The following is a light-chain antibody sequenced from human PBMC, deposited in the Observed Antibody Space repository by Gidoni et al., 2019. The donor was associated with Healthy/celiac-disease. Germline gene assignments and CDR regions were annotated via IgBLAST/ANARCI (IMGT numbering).Light chain of an antibody. Sequence: DIVMTQSPLSLPVTPGEPASISCRSSQSLLHSNGYNYLDWYLQKPGQSPQLLIYLGSNRASWVPDRFSGSGSGTDFTLKSSRVEAEDVGVYYCMQALPSFGQGTRLEIK. J-gene: IGKJ5*01. CDR3: MQALPS. CDR1: QSLLHSNGYNY. CDR2: LGS. V-gene: IGKV2-28*01.